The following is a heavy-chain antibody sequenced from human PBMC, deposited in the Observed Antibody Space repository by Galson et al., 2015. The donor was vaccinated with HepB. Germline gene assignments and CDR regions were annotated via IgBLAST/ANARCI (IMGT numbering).Heavy chain of an antibody. CDR3: ARESGTPVNWCFDL. J-gene: IGHJ2*01. CDR2: IGTGGGP. D-gene: IGHD1-1*01. V-gene: IGHV3-13*05. Sequence: SLRLSCAASGFTFNNYDFHWVRQTAGKGLEWVSGIGTGGGPNYPDAVKGRFTISRENAQNSVFLQMSSLRDGDTAVYYCARESGTPVNWCFDLWGRGTVVIVSS. CDR1: GFTFNNYD.